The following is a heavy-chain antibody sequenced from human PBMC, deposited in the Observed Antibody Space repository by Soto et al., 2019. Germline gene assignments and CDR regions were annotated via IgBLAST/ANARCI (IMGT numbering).Heavy chain of an antibody. J-gene: IGHJ4*02. Sequence: QVQLVQSGAEVKKPGASVKVSCKASGYSFSSYAISWVRQAPGQGLEWMGWISAHNGKTNYPQKLQDRVTITTDTSTSTAYMELRSLRSDDTAVYYCARVDTAMVTASYWGQGTLVTVSS. D-gene: IGHD5-18*01. CDR3: ARVDTAMVTASY. CDR2: ISAHNGKT. V-gene: IGHV1-18*01. CDR1: GYSFSSYA.